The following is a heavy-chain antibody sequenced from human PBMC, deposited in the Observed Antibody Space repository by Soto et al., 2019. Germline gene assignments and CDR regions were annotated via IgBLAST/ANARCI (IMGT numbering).Heavy chain of an antibody. Sequence: PGGSLRLSCAASGFTFSDYYMSWIRQAPGKGLEWVSYISNSSSYTNYADSVKGRFTISRDNAKNSLYLQMNSLRAEDTAVYYCARGGSSSSGYYGMDVWGQGTTVTVSS. D-gene: IGHD6-6*01. J-gene: IGHJ6*02. CDR1: GFTFSDYY. V-gene: IGHV3-11*06. CDR2: ISNSSSYT. CDR3: ARGGSSSSGYYGMDV.